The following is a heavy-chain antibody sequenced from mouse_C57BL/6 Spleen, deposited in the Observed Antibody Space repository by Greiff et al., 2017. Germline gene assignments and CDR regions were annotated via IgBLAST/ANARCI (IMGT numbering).Heavy chain of an antibody. CDR2: ISYDGSN. CDR1: GYSITSGYY. Sequence: EVQVVESGPGLVKPSQSLSLTCSVTGYSITSGYYWNWIRQFPGNKLEWMGYISYDGSNNYNPSLKNRISITRDTSKNQFFLKLNSVTTEDTATYYCARDHGSSYFDYWGQGTTLTVSS. D-gene: IGHD1-1*01. V-gene: IGHV3-6*01. J-gene: IGHJ2*01. CDR3: ARDHGSSYFDY.